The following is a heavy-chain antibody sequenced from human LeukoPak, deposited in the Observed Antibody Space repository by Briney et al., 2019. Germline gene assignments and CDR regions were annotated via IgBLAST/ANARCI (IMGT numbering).Heavy chain of an antibody. CDR3: ARRLRWLQLDAFDI. D-gene: IGHD5-24*01. CDR1: GGSISSYY. V-gene: IGHV4-4*09. Sequence: PSETLSLTCTVSGGSISSYYWSWIRQPPGKGLEWIGYIYTSGSTNYNPSLKSRVTISVDTSKNQFSLKLSSVTAADTAVYYCARRLRWLQLDAFDIWGQGTMDTVSS. J-gene: IGHJ3*02. CDR2: IYTSGST.